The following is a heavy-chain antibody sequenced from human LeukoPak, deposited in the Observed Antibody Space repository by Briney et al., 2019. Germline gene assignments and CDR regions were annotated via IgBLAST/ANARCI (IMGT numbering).Heavy chain of an antibody. J-gene: IGHJ4*02. CDR2: IYYSGGT. D-gene: IGHD5-18*01. CDR3: ARSGHSYGTYYFDY. V-gene: IGHV4-59*01. CDR1: SDSLSIYY. Sequence: SETLSLTCTVSSDSLSIYYWNWIRQVPGRGLEWIGYIYYSGGTYYNPSLKGRVTISVDSAKNQFSLKLSSVTAADTAVYYCARSGHSYGTYYFDYWGPRSLVIVSS.